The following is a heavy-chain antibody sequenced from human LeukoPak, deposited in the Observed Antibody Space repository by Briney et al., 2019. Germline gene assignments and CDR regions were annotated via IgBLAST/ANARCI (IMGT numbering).Heavy chain of an antibody. V-gene: IGHV4-31*03. D-gene: IGHD3-10*01. CDR2: IYYSGST. J-gene: IGHJ5*02. CDR3: ARYYYGSGSYIDP. CDR1: GGSISSGVYY. Sequence: YPSETLSLTGTVSGGSISSGVYYWTWIRQHPGKGLEWIGYIYYSGSTYYNPSLKSRVTISVDTSKNQFSLRLSSVTAADTAVYYCARYYYGSGSYIDPWGQGTLVTVSS.